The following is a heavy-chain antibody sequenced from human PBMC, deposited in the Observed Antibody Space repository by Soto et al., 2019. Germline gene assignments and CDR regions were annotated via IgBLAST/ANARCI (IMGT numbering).Heavy chain of an antibody. CDR2: IRYDGSNI. CDR3: ARDGIGGTIFRGYFDY. CDR1: GYIFSGYG. J-gene: IGHJ4*02. D-gene: IGHD1-7*01. V-gene: IGHV3-33*01. Sequence: QAQLVESGGGVVQPGRSLRLSCAASGYIFSGYGMHWGRQAPGKGLEWVAVIRYDGSNIYYADSVKGRFTISRDNSKNMLYLQMNSLGAEDTAVYYCARDGIGGTIFRGYFDYWGQGTLVTVSS.